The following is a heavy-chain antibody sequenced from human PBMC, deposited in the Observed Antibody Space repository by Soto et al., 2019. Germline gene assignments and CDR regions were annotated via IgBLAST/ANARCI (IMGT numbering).Heavy chain of an antibody. D-gene: IGHD1-26*01. CDR2: ISAYNGNT. Sequence: ASVKVSCKASGYTFTSYGISWVRQAPGQGLEWMGWISAYNGNTNYAQKLQGRVTMTTDTSTSTAYMGLRSLRSDDTAVYYCARDPHQSGGLGYNWFDPWGQGTLVTVSS. J-gene: IGHJ5*02. CDR1: GYTFTSYG. V-gene: IGHV1-18*01. CDR3: ARDPHQSGGLGYNWFDP.